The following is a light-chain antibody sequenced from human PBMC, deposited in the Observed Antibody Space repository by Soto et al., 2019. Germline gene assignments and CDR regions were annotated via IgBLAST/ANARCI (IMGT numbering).Light chain of an antibody. CDR1: SSDVGAYNY. CDR3: TSYAGSNIWV. CDR2: EVN. Sequence: QSALTQPPSASGSPGQSVTISCTGTSSDVGAYNYVSWYQQYPGKAPKLMIYEVNKRPSGVPDRFSGSKSCKTASLPVSGLQPEDEAEYHCTSYAGSNIWVFGGGTKLTVL. V-gene: IGLV2-8*01. J-gene: IGLJ3*02.